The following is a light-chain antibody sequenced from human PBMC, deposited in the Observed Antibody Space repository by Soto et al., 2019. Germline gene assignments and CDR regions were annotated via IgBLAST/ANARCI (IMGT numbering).Light chain of an antibody. CDR2: WVS. CDR3: QQYYTTPIT. V-gene: IGKV4-1*01. Sequence: DIVLTQSPDSLAVSLGERATINCKSSQSVLYSSTNKNYLAWYQQKPGQPPKLLIYWVSTREFGVPDRFSGSGSGTDFTLTISSLQAEDVAVYYCQQYYTTPITFGQGTRLEIK. J-gene: IGKJ5*01. CDR1: QSVLYSSTNKNY.